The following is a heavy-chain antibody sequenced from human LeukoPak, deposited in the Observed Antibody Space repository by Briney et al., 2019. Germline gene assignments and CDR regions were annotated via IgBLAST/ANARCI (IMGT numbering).Heavy chain of an antibody. V-gene: IGHV4-59*01. D-gene: IGHD3-22*01. CDR2: IYYSGST. J-gene: IGHJ4*02. CDR3: ARVRGYYDSSGYDY. CDR1: GASISSYY. Sequence: SETLSLTCTVSGASISSYYWSWIRQPPGKGLEWIGYIYYSGSTNYNPALKSRVTISEDTSKNQISLKLSSVTAADTAVYYCARVRGYYDSSGYDYWGQGTLVTVSS.